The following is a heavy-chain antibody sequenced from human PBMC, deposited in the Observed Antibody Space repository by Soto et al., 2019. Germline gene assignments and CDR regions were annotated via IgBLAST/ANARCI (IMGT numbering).Heavy chain of an antibody. CDR2: VYATGTT. CDR1: GGSISKFY. Sequence: SETLSLTCNVSGGSISKFYWAWVRKTAGNGLEWMGRVYATGTTDYNPSLRSRVAMSVDISKKTFSLRLRSVTGADSGVYYCVRDGSKSLRDWFDPWGQGILVTVSS. V-gene: IGHV4-4*07. CDR3: VRDGSKSLRDWFDP. J-gene: IGHJ5*02.